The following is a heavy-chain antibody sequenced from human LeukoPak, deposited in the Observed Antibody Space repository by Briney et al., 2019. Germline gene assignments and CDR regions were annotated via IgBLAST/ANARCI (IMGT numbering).Heavy chain of an antibody. CDR1: GFTFSTYY. CDR3: AIFKPPTAYFYGSGSL. D-gene: IGHD3-10*01. Sequence: GGSLRLSCAASGFTFSTYYMHRVRQAPGKGLVWVSHINSDGSTTTYADSVKGRFTISRDNAKNTLYLQMNTLRAEDTAVYYCAIFKPPTAYFYGSGSLWGQGTLVTVSS. CDR2: INSDGSTT. J-gene: IGHJ4*02. V-gene: IGHV3-74*01.